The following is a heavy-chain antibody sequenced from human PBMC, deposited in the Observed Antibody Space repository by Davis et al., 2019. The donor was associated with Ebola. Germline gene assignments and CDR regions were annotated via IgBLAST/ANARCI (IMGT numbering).Heavy chain of an antibody. J-gene: IGHJ5*02. CDR3: ARGPGYCSSTSCWRFDP. Sequence: SETLSLTCAVYGGSFSGYYWSWIRQPPGKGLEWIGEINHSGSTNYNPSLKSRITISVDTSKNQFSLKLSSVTAADTAVYYCARGPGYCSSTSCWRFDPWGQGTLVTVSS. CDR1: GGSFSGYY. CDR2: INHSGST. V-gene: IGHV4-34*01. D-gene: IGHD2-2*01.